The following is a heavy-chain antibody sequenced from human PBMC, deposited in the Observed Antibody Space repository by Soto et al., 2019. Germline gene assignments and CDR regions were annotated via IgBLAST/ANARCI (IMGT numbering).Heavy chain of an antibody. V-gene: IGHV3-15*01. D-gene: IGHD6-19*01. Sequence: GGSLRLSCAASGFAFSNAWMTWVRQAPGKGLGWVGRIRNKTYGETTDYAASVKGRFTISRDDSKNIAYLQLNSLKTEDTAVYYCTRAVAGTFSPYYFDCWGQGALVTVSS. CDR2: IRNKTYGETT. CDR3: TRAVAGTFSPYYFDC. J-gene: IGHJ4*02. CDR1: GFAFSNAW.